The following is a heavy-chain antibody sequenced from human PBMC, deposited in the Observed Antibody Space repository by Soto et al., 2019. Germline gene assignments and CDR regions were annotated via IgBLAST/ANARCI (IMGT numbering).Heavy chain of an antibody. CDR3: TTDSYSTIIDVRFDF. CDR2: IKSGGAT. J-gene: IGHJ4*02. CDR1: GFVFRNAW. V-gene: IGHV3-15*07. Sequence: EVQLVDSGGGLVKPGGSLRLSCAAYGFVFRNAWITWVRQAPGKGLEWVGRIKSGGATDFAALARGRFAITSDDSRNMAYMQMNNLDTADTAVYYGTTDSYSTIIDVRFDFWGQGALVTVSS. D-gene: IGHD3-22*01.